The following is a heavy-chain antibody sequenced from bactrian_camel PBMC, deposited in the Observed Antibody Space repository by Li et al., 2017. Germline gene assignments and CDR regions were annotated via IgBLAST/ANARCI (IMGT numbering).Heavy chain of an antibody. CDR3: ATSFPAPACARPAMGWVPNF. J-gene: IGHJ4*01. CDR2: IYAADGST. V-gene: IGHV3S1*01. CDR1: GYSSSRSC. D-gene: IGHD3*01. Sequence: HVQLVESGGDSVQAGGSLELACAHSGYSSSRSCMAWFRQSPGKEREAVAAIYAADGSTYYADSAKGRFTISIDNAKNTLYLQMNSLKPEDTAMYCCATSFPAPACARPAMGWVPNFWGRGTQVTVS.